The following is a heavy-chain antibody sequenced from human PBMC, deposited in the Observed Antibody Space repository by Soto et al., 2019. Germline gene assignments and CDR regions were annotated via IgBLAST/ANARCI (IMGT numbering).Heavy chain of an antibody. J-gene: IGHJ6*02. CDR3: AKERGRNRNFAMDV. Sequence: GGSLRLSCVVSGLTFSDYGFHWVRQAPGKGLDWVAAISYDGSFVYYADSVRGRFTISRDNSRNTMDLQMNTLRHEDTAVYYCAKERGRNRNFAMDVWGQGTSVTVSS. D-gene: IGHD1-1*01. CDR2: ISYDGSFV. CDR1: GLTFSDYG. V-gene: IGHV3-30*18.